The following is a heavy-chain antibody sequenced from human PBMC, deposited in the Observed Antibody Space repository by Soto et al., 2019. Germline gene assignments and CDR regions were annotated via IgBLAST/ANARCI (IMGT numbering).Heavy chain of an antibody. J-gene: IGHJ6*02. D-gene: IGHD3-10*01. CDR2: IYPGDSDT. V-gene: IGHV5-51*01. Sequence: GESLKISCKGSGYSFTSYWSGWVRQMPGKGLELMGIIYPGDSDTRYSPSFQGQVTISADKSISTAYLQWSSLKASDTAMYYCAGGGVRGVITRTRDYYGMDVWGQGTTVTVS. CDR3: AGGGVRGVITRTRDYYGMDV. CDR1: GYSFTSYW.